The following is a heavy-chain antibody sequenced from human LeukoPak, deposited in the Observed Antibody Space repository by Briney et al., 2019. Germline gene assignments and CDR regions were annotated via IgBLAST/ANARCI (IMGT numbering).Heavy chain of an antibody. J-gene: IGHJ4*02. V-gene: IGHV4-59*08. Sequence: PSETLSLTCTVSGGSISSYYWSWIRQPPGKGLEWIGYISYSGSTNYNPSLKSRVTISVDTSKNQFSLKLSSVTAADTAVYYCATRDHSSGWFHFDYWGQGTLVTVSS. CDR1: GGSISSYY. CDR3: ATRDHSSGWFHFDY. CDR2: ISYSGST. D-gene: IGHD6-19*01.